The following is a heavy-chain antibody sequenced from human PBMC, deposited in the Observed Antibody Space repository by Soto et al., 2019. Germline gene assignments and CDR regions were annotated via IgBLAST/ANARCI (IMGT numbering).Heavy chain of an antibody. CDR3: ARMVRGSKIDYYYYMDV. D-gene: IGHD3-10*01. CDR1: GYTFTNHG. Sequence: QVELVQSGVEVKKPGASVKVSCKASGYTFTNHGLSWVRQAPGQGLEWMGWISASNGDTNYAQKFLGRVTVTTDTSTSTGYMELRILKSEDTAVYYCARMVRGSKIDYYYYMDVWGKGTTVIVSS. CDR2: ISASNGDT. V-gene: IGHV1-18*04. J-gene: IGHJ6*03.